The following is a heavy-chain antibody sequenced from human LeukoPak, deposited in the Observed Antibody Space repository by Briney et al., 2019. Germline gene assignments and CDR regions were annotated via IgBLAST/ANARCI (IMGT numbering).Heavy chain of an antibody. CDR1: GFTFSSYG. V-gene: IGHV3-30*18. D-gene: IGHD3/OR15-3a*01. Sequence: PGRSLRLSCAASGFTFSSYGMHWVRQAPGKGLEWVAVISYDGSNKYYADSVKGRFTISRDNSKNTLYLQMNSLGAEDTAVYYCAKDYDFGGFDYWGQGTLVTVSS. CDR3: AKDYDFGGFDY. CDR2: ISYDGSNK. J-gene: IGHJ4*02.